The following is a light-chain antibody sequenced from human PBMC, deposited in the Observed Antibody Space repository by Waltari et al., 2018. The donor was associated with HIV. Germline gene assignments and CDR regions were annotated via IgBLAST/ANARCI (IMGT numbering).Light chain of an antibody. CDR2: SNN. Sequence: QSVLTQPPSASGTPGQRVTTSCSGSNSNIGSNLVHWYQHLPGRAPKLLIYSNNQRPSGVPDRFSGSKSGTSASLAISGLHSEDEADYYCAVWDDSLNGPVFGGGTKLTVL. CDR3: AVWDDSLNGPV. CDR1: NSNIGSNL. V-gene: IGLV1-44*01. J-gene: IGLJ3*02.